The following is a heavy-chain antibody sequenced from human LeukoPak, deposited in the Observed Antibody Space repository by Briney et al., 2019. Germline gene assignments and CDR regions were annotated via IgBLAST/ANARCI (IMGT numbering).Heavy chain of an antibody. D-gene: IGHD3-3*01. CDR3: ARVYGSGYSRRNYFDY. CDR2: FYYSGKT. CDR1: GDSISSSNNY. J-gene: IGHJ4*02. Sequence: SETLSLTCTVSGDSISSSNNYWGWIRQPPGKRLEWIGNFYYSGKTYYNPTLKSRVTISVDTSKNQFSLMLSSVTAADTAVYYCARVYGSGYSRRNYFDYWGQGTLVTVSS. V-gene: IGHV4-39*07.